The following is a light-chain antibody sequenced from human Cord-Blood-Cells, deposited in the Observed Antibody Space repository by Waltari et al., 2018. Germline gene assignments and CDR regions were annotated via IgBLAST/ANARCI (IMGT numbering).Light chain of an antibody. CDR1: QDISNY. CDR3: QQYDNPALT. J-gene: IGKJ4*01. V-gene: IGKV1-33*01. CDR2: DAS. Sequence: DIQMTQSPSSLSASVGDRVTITCQASQDISNYLNWYQQKPGKAPKLLIYDASNFETGVPSRFSGSGSGKDFTFTISSLQPEDIATYYCQQYDNPALTFGGGTKVEIK.